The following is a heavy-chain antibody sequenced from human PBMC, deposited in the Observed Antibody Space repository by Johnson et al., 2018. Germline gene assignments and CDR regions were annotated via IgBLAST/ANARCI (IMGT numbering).Heavy chain of an antibody. Sequence: VQLVETGGGVVQPGRSLRLSCAASGFTFSRYGMHWVRQAPGKGLEWVAVISYDGSNNYYADSVKGRYTISRDNSKNMLYLQMNSLRAEYTAVYYCAKEAPYGDLAGGMDVWGQGATVTVAS. V-gene: IGHV3-30*18. J-gene: IGHJ6*02. CDR1: GFTFSRYG. D-gene: IGHD4-17*01. CDR3: AKEAPYGDLAGGMDV. CDR2: ISYDGSNN.